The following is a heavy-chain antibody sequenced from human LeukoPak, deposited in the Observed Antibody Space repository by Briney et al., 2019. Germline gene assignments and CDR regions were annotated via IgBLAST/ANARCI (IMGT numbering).Heavy chain of an antibody. Sequence: ASVKVSCKASGYTFTSYGISWVRQPPGQGLEWMGWISAYNGNTNYAQKLQGRVTMTTDTSTSTAYMELRSLRSDDMAVYYCARDRPYSGSDFDWFDPWGQGTLVTVSS. CDR1: GYTFTSYG. CDR2: ISAYNGNT. CDR3: ARDRPYSGSDFDWFDP. V-gene: IGHV1-18*03. J-gene: IGHJ5*02. D-gene: IGHD1-26*01.